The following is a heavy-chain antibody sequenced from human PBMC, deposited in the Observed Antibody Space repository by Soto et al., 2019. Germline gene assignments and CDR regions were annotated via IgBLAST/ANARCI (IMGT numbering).Heavy chain of an antibody. J-gene: IGHJ6*04. V-gene: IGHV4-39*01. CDR3: ARKWLLYYGMDV. CDR1: GGSISSSSYY. CDR2: IYYSGST. D-gene: IGHD3-22*01. Sequence: PSETLSLTCTVSGGSISSSSYYWGWIRQPPGKGLEWIGSIYYSGSTYYNPSLKSRVTISVDTSKNQFSLKLSSVTAADTAVYYCARKWLLYYGMDVWGKGTTVTVSS.